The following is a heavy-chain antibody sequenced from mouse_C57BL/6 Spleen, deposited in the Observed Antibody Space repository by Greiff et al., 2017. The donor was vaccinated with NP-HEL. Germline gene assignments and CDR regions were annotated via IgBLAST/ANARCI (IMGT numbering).Heavy chain of an antibody. CDR3: ASITGNNYFDY. CDR1: GFTFSSYA. V-gene: IGHV5-4*03. J-gene: IGHJ2*01. Sequence: EVMLVESGGGLVKPGGSLKLSCAASGFTFSSYAMSWVRQTPEKRLEWVATISDGGSYTYYPDNVKGRFTISRDNAKNNLYLQMSHLKSEDTAMYYCASITGNNYFDYWGQGTTLTVSS. D-gene: IGHD4-1*01. CDR2: ISDGGSYT.